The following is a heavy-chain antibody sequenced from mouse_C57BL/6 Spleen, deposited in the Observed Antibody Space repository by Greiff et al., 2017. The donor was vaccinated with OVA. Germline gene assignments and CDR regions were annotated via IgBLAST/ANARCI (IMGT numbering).Heavy chain of an antibody. V-gene: IGHV1-19*01. J-gene: IGHJ3*01. CDR1: GYTFTDYY. CDR3: ASYYDYDEEAWFAY. CDR2: INSYNGCT. D-gene: IGHD2-4*01. Sequence: EVKLVESGPVLVKPGASVKMSCKASGYTFTDYYMNWVKQSHGKSLEWIGVINSYNGCTSYNQKFKGKATLTVDKSSRKANMELNSLTSEDAAVDDCASYYDYDEEAWFAYWGQGTLVTVSA.